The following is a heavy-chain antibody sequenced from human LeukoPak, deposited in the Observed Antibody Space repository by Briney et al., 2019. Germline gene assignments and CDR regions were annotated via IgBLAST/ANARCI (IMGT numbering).Heavy chain of an antibody. CDR2: INHSGST. CDR3: ARVNYDSSGYYNPYFDY. D-gene: IGHD3-22*01. J-gene: IGHJ4*02. CDR1: GGSFSGYH. V-gene: IGHV4-34*01. Sequence: SETLSLTCAVYGGSFSGYHWSWIRQPPGKGLEWIGEINHSGSTNYNPSLKSRVTISVDTSKNQFSLKLSSVTAADTAVYYCARVNYDSSGYYNPYFDYWGQGTLVTVSS.